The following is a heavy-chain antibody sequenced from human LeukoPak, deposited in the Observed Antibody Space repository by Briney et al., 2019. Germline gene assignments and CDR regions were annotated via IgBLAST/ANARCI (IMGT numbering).Heavy chain of an antibody. J-gene: IGHJ6*04. CDR2: ISGSGGST. Sequence: PGGSLRLSCAASGFTFSSYAMSWVRQAPGKGLEWVSAISGSGGSTYYADSVKGRFTISRDNAKNSLYLQMNSLRAEDTAVYYCARVYVYSSSSFPVWGKGTTVTVSS. CDR1: GFTFSSYA. CDR3: ARVYVYSSSSFPV. V-gene: IGHV3-23*01. D-gene: IGHD6-13*01.